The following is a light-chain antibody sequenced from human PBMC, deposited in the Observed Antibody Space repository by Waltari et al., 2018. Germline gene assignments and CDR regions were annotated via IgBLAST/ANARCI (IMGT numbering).Light chain of an antibody. J-gene: IGLJ1*01. CDR1: SSDVGGYNY. V-gene: IGLV2-14*01. CDR2: DVN. CDR3: CSYSSSSTLYV. Sequence: QSALTQPASVSGSPGQPITISCTGTSSDVGGYNYVSWYQQHPGKAPKLMIYDVNKRPSGVSNRFSGYKSGNTASLTISGRQAEDEADYYCCSYSSSSTLYVFGTGTKVTVL.